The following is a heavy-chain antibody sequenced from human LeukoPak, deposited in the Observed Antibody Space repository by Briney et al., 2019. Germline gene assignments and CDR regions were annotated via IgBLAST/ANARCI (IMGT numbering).Heavy chain of an antibody. V-gene: IGHV3-48*03. CDR3: ARAVVTFLDY. D-gene: IGHD2-21*02. Sequence: GGSLRLSCGVSGLSFSGYEMNWVRQAPGKGLEWVSYISSSGTTIYYADSVKGRFTISRDNAKNSLYLQMNSLRAEDTAVYYCARAVVTFLDYWGQGTLVTVSS. CDR2: ISSSGTTI. CDR1: GLSFSGYE. J-gene: IGHJ4*02.